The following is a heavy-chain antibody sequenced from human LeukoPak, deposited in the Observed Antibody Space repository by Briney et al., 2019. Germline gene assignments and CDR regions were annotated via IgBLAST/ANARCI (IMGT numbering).Heavy chain of an antibody. V-gene: IGHV1-69*04. J-gene: IGHJ1*01. CDR1: GGTFSSYA. CDR3: ARDRRGPGYFQH. CDR2: IIPILGIA. Sequence: ASVKVSCKASGGTFSSYAISWVRQAPGQGLEWMGRIIPILGIANYAQKFQGRVTITADKSTSTAYMELSSLRSEDTAVYYCARDRRGPGYFQHWGQGTLVTVSS.